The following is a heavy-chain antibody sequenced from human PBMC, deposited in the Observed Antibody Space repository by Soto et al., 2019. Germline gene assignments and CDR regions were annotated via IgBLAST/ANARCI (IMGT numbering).Heavy chain of an antibody. CDR1: GGSISSGGYY. Sequence: SATLSLTCTVSGGSISSGGYYWSWIRQHPGKGLEWIGYIYYSGSTYYNPSLKSRVTISVDTSKNQFSLKLSSVTAADTAVYYCAREIVVVPAAMEAWFDPWGQGTLVTVSS. V-gene: IGHV4-31*03. J-gene: IGHJ5*02. D-gene: IGHD2-2*01. CDR2: IYYSGST. CDR3: AREIVVVPAAMEAWFDP.